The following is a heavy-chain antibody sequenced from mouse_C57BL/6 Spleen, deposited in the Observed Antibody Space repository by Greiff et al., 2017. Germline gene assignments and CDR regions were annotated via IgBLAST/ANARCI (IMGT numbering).Heavy chain of an antibody. CDR2: IYPGDGVT. D-gene: IGHD2-3*01. V-gene: IGHV1-82*01. CDR3: AREGYYPFAY. Sequence: QVQLQQSGPELVKPGASVKISCKASGYAFSSSWMNWVKQRPGKGLEWIGRIYPGDGVTNYNGKFKGKATLTADKSSSTAYMQLSSLTSEDSAVYFCAREGYYPFAYWGQGTLVTVSA. J-gene: IGHJ3*01. CDR1: GYAFSSSW.